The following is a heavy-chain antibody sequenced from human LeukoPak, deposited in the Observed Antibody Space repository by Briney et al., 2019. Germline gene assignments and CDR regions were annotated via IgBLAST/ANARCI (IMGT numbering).Heavy chain of an antibody. CDR2: IDPSDSYT. CDR3: ARHGPYGSGSYYDYGMDV. Sequence: GESLKIPCKGSGYSFTSYWISWVRQMPGKGLEWMGRIDPSDSYTNYSPSFQGHVTISADKSISTAYLQWSSLKASDTAMYYCARHGPYGSGSYYDYGMDVWGKGTTVTVSS. V-gene: IGHV5-10-1*01. J-gene: IGHJ6*04. CDR1: GYSFTSYW. D-gene: IGHD3-10*01.